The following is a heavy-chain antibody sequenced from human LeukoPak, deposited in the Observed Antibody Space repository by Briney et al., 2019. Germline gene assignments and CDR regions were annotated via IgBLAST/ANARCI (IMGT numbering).Heavy chain of an antibody. Sequence: SQTLSLTCAVSGGSISSGGYSWSWIRQPPGKGLEWIGYIYYSGSTYYNPSLKSRVTISVDTSKNQFSLKLSSVTAADTAVYYCARHPGDRRKYYFDYWGQGTLVTVSS. CDR1: GGSISSGGYS. D-gene: IGHD4-17*01. CDR3: ARHPGDRRKYYFDY. V-gene: IGHV4-30-2*03. CDR2: IYYSGST. J-gene: IGHJ4*02.